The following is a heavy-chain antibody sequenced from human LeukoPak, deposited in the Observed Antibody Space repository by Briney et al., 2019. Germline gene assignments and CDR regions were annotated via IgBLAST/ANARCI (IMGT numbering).Heavy chain of an antibody. CDR2: IHTDGST. D-gene: IGHD4-17*01. CDR3: AKAYTVTTPLWVY. J-gene: IGHJ4*02. CDR1: GFSVSDHY. Sequence: GGSLRLSCAASGFSVSDHYMNWVRQAPGKGLEWVSVIHTDGSTYASDSVKGRFTISRDNSKNTLYLQMNSLRAEDTAVYYCAKAYTVTTPLWVYWGQGTLVTVSS. V-gene: IGHV3-66*01.